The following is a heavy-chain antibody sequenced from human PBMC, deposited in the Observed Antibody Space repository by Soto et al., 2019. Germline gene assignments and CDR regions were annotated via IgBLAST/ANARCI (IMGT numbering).Heavy chain of an antibody. CDR3: AKLPWADCGGIFAP. CDR2: IYHNGSP. J-gene: IGHJ5*02. V-gene: IGHV4-4*02. CDR1: GGSISSTNW. D-gene: IGHD4-17*01. Sequence: LSLTCVVSGGSISSTNWWTWVRQPPGKRLEWIGEIYHNGSPTYSPSLRGRATISVDKSNNQFSLRLRSVTAADTAVYYCAKLPWADCGGIFAPWGQGTLVTVSS.